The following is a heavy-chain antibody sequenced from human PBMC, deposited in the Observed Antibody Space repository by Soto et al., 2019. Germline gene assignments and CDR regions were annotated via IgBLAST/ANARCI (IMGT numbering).Heavy chain of an antibody. J-gene: IGHJ6*02. CDR2: IKQDGSEK. CDR3: ARGIDDNAAYGMDI. V-gene: IGHV3-7*01. Sequence: GGSLRLSCAASRFTFSSYWMSWVRQAPGKGLDWVANIKQDGSEKFYVDSVKGPFTISRDNAKNSLYLQMDSLRAEDTAVYYCARGIDDNAAYGMDIWGQGTTVTVSS. CDR1: RFTFSSYW. D-gene: IGHD3-16*01.